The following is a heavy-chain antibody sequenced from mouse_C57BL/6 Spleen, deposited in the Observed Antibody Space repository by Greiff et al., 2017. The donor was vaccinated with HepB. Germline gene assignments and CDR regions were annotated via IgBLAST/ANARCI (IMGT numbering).Heavy chain of an antibody. V-gene: IGHV1-55*01. CDR3: AIRPITREYYFDY. Sequence: QVQLQQPGAELVKPGASVRMSCKASGYTFTSYWITWVKQRPGQGLEWIGDIYPGSGSTNYNEKFKSKATMTVDTSSSTAYMQLSSLTSEDSAVYYCAIRPITREYYFDYWGQGTTLTVSA. J-gene: IGHJ2*01. CDR2: IYPGSGST. CDR1: GYTFTSYW. D-gene: IGHD1-2*01.